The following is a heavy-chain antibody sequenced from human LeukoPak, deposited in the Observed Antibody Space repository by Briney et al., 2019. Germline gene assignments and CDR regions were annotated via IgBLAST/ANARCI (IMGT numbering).Heavy chain of an antibody. V-gene: IGHV4-59*11. D-gene: IGHD1-26*01. CDR2: IYYSGST. J-gene: IGHJ4*02. CDR3: ARKGGAGIPYDY. CDR1: GGSISSHY. Sequence: PSETLSLTCTVSGGSISSHYWSWIRQPPGKGLEWIGYIYYSGSTNYNPSLKSRVTISVDTSKNQFSLELSSVTAADTAVYYCARKGGAGIPYDYWGQGTLVTVSS.